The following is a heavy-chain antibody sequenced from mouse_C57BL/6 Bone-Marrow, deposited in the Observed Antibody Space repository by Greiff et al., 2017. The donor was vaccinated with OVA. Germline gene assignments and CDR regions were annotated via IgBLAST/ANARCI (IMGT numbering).Heavy chain of an antibody. J-gene: IGHJ3*01. CDR1: GYSFTDYN. V-gene: IGHV1-39*01. CDR3: ARKRDYDYEFAY. CDR2: INPNYGTT. D-gene: IGHD2-4*01. Sequence: VQLQQSGPELVKPGASVKISCKASGYSFTDYNMNWVKQSNGKSLEWIGVINPNYGTTSYNQKFKGKATLPVAQSSSTAYMQRNSLTSEDSAVYYCARKRDYDYEFAYWGQGTLVTVAA.